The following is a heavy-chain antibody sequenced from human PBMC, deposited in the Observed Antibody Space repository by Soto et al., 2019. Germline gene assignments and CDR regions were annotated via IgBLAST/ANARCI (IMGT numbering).Heavy chain of an antibody. J-gene: IGHJ4*02. CDR1: GYSITSSSF. V-gene: IGHV4-38-2*01. D-gene: IGHD3-10*01. CDR2: IHLGGTT. CDR3: ARPRPNFGAVDS. Sequence: QVQLQESGPGLVKPSETLSLTCAVSGYSITSSSFWGWIRQPPGKGLEWIGSIHLGGTTYYDPSLKSRVTISLDTSRNECSLRLTSVTAADTAVYYCARPRPNFGAVDSWGQGALVTVST.